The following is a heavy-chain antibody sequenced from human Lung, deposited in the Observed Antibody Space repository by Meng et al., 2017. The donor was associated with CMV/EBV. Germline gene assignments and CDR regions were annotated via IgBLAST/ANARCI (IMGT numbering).Heavy chain of an antibody. CDR2: TTSESSYI. Sequence: GESXKISXAASGLTFSYYTMNWVRQAPGKGLEWVSSTTSESSYIFYADSVKGRFTVPRDNAKNSLYLQMNSLRAEDTAVYYCARIFEHGGELPITPLDYYGMDVWGQGXTVTVSS. D-gene: IGHD3-10*01. V-gene: IGHV3-21*01. J-gene: IGHJ6*02. CDR1: GLTFSYYT. CDR3: ARIFEHGGELPITPLDYYGMDV.